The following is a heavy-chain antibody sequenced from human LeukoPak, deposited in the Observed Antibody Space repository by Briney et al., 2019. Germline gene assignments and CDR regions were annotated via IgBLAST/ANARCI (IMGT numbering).Heavy chain of an antibody. D-gene: IGHD6-13*01. Sequence: GASVKVSCKASGYTFNNYYIHWVRQAPGQGLEWMGGIIPIFGTANYAQKFQGRVTITTDESTSTAYMELSSLTSEDTAVYYCARGSSSSWYNPFDYWGQGTLVTVSS. CDR1: GYTFNNYY. CDR3: ARGSSSSWYNPFDY. V-gene: IGHV1-69*05. CDR2: IIPIFGTA. J-gene: IGHJ4*02.